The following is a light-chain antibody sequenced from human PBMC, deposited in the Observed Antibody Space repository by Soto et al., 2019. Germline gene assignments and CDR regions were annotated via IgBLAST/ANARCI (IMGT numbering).Light chain of an antibody. CDR3: QQYYSRYT. J-gene: IGKJ2*01. V-gene: IGKV4-1*01. CDR1: QSVLYSSNNKNY. CDR2: WAS. Sequence: DIVMTQSPDSLAVSLGERATINCKSSQSVLYSSNNKNYLAWYQQKPGQPPKLLIYWASTRESGVPDRFSGSGSGTDITLTISSLQAEDVAVYYCQQYYSRYTFGQGTKLEIK.